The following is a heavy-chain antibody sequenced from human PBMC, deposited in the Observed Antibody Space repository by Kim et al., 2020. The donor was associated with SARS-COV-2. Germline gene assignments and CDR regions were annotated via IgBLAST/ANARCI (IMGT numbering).Heavy chain of an antibody. Sequence: SETLSLTCTVSGGSISSSSYYWGWIRQPPGKGLEWIGSIYYSGSTYYNPSLKSRVTISVDTSKNQFSLKLSSVTAADTAVYYCAREDPSTVTTFWRNWGQGTLVTVSS. D-gene: IGHD4-17*01. J-gene: IGHJ4*02. V-gene: IGHV4-39*07. CDR3: AREDPSTVTTFWRN. CDR1: GGSISSSSYY. CDR2: IYYSGST.